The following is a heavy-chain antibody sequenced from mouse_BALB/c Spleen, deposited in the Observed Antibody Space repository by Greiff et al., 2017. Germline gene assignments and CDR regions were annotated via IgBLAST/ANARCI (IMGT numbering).Heavy chain of an antibody. CDR3: KRYSLAY. CDR1: GYTFTDYE. CDR2: IDPETGGT. J-gene: IGHJ3*01. Sequence: QVQLKESGAELVRPGASVTLSCTASGYTFTDYEMHWVQQTPVHGLEWIGAIDPETGGTAYNQKFKGKATLTADKSSSTAYMELRSLTSEDSAVYYCKRYSLAYWGQGTLVTVSA. V-gene: IGHV1-15*01.